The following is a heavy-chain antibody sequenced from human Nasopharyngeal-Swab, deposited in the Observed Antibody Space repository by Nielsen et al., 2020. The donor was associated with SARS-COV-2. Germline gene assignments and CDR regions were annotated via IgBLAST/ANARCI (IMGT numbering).Heavy chain of an antibody. CDR1: GGSFSGYY. CDR2: IHHSGST. CDR3: ARGGYYCSSTSCYYYSGYYYGMDV. J-gene: IGHJ6*02. Sequence: SETLSLTCAVSGGSFSGYYWSWIRQTPGKGLDWIGEIHHSGSTKDNPSLKSRVNISVDTSKNQFSLKVSSVTAADTAVYYCARGGYYCSSTSCYYYSGYYYGMDVWGQGTTVTVSS. V-gene: IGHV4-34*01. D-gene: IGHD2-2*01.